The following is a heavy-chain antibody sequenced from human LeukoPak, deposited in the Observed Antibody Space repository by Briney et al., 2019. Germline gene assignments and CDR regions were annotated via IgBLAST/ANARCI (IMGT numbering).Heavy chain of an antibody. CDR1: GYTFISYG. CDR3: ARMSWNSSNWSTPFEY. V-gene: IGHV1-18*01. J-gene: IGHJ4*02. CDR2: ISAYNGYT. D-gene: IGHD6-13*01. Sequence: VASVKVSFKASGYTFISYGISWVRQAPGQGLEWMGWISAYNGYTHYAQKLQGRVAMTTDTSTSTAYMDLGSLRFDDTAVYYCARMSWNSSNWSTPFEYWGQGTLVTVSS.